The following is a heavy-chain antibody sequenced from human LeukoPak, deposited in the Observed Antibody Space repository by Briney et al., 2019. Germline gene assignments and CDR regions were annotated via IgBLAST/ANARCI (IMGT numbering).Heavy chain of an antibody. Sequence: SQTLSLTCAISGDSVSSNSAAWNWIRQSPSRGLEWLGRTYYRSKWYNDYAVSVKSRITINPDTSKNQFSLQLNSVTPEDTAVYYCARWGAHGWFGELLYSPHWFDPWGQETLVTVSS. CDR1: GDSVSSNSAA. V-gene: IGHV6-1*01. CDR2: TYYRSKWYN. D-gene: IGHD3-10*01. CDR3: ARWGAHGWFGELLYSPHWFDP. J-gene: IGHJ5*02.